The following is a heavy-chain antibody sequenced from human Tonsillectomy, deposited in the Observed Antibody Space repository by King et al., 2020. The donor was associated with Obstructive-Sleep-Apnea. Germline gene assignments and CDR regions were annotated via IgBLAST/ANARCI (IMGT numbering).Heavy chain of an antibody. CDR3: ARSNYYDSSGSSNSDFDY. Sequence: QLQESGPGLVKPSETLSLTCTVSGGSISSSSYYWGWIRQPPGKGLEWIGRIYYSGSTYYNPSLKSRVTISVDTPKNQFSLKLSSVTAADTAVYYCARSNYYDSSGSSNSDFDYWGQGTLVTVSS. D-gene: IGHD3-22*01. V-gene: IGHV4-39*07. CDR2: IYYSGST. CDR1: GGSISSSSYY. J-gene: IGHJ4*02.